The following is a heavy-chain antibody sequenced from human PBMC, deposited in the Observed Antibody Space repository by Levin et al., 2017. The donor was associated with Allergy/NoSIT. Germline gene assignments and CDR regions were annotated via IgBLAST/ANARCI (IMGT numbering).Heavy chain of an antibody. D-gene: IGHD2-2*01. V-gene: IGHV3-48*01. CDR2: ISSSSSTI. CDR1: GFTFSSYS. CDR3: ARVPAAKWEGDAFDI. Sequence: LSLTCAASGFTFSSYSMNWVRQDPGKGLEWVSYISSSSSTIYYADSVKGRFTISRDNAKNSLYLQMNSLRAEDTAVYYCARVPAAKWEGDAFDIWGQGTMVTVSS. J-gene: IGHJ3*02.